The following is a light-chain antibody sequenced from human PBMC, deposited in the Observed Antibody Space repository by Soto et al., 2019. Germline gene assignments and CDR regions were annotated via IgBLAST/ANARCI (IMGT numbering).Light chain of an antibody. CDR2: DSN. V-gene: IGLV1-51*01. Sequence: QSVLTQPPSVSGAPGQRVTISCTGGSHNIAARYYVHWYQQLPGTAPKLLIFDSNKRPSGSPDRFSGSKSGTSATLGISGLQTGDEADYFCATWDSDVSYVVFGGGTKLTVL. CDR1: SHNIAARYY. J-gene: IGLJ2*01. CDR3: ATWDSDVSYVV.